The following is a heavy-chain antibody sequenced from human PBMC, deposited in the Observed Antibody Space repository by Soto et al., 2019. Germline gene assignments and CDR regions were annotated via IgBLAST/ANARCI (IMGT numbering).Heavy chain of an antibody. D-gene: IGHD2-21*02. CDR2: IYHSGST. Sequence: QVHLQESGPGLVNPSGTLTLTCAVSGGSISSSHWWGWVRQAPGMGLEWIGEIYHSGSTNYNPSLMSRITMSVDKSKNQFSVNLSSVTAADTAVYYCVRDADETAIVPAPWLVWGRGTMVTVSS. V-gene: IGHV4-4*02. CDR3: VRDADETAIVPAPWLV. J-gene: IGHJ6*02. CDR1: GGSISSSHW.